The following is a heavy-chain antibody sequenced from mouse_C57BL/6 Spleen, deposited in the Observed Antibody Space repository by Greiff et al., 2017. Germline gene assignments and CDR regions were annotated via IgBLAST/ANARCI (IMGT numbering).Heavy chain of an antibody. V-gene: IGHV1-52*01. CDR3: ARSGAQAYAMDY. CDR1: GYTFTSYW. Sequence: QVQLQQPGAELVRPGSSVKLSCKASGYTFTSYWIHWVKQRPIQGLEWIGNIDPSDSETHYNQKFKDKATLTVDKSSSTAYMQRSSLTSEDSAVYYCARSGAQAYAMDYWGQGTSVTVSS. J-gene: IGHJ4*01. CDR2: IDPSDSET. D-gene: IGHD3-2*02.